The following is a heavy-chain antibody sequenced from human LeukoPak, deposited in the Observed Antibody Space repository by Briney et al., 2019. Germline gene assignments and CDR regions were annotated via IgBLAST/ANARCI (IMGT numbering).Heavy chain of an antibody. J-gene: IGHJ5*02. D-gene: IGHD6-13*01. V-gene: IGHV4-4*07. CDR2: IYTSGST. Sequence: SETLSLTCTVSGGSISSYYWSWIRQPAGKGLEWIGRIYTSGSTNYNPSLKSRVTMSVDTSKNQFSLKLSSVTAADTAVYYCARGGRVAAGNNWFDPWGQGTLVTVSS. CDR1: GGSISSYY. CDR3: ARGGRVAAGNNWFDP.